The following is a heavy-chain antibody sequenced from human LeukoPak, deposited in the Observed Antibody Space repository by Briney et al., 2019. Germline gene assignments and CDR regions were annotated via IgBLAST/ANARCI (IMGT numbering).Heavy chain of an antibody. Sequence: SVKVSCKASGGTFSSYAFSWVRQAPGQGLEWMGGTIPIVGTTNYAQMFQGRVTITADESTSTAYMELSSLRSEDTAVYYCARGGYYYDSSGYSYLPDYWGQGTLVTVSA. CDR2: TIPIVGTT. V-gene: IGHV1-69*13. CDR1: GGTFSSYA. D-gene: IGHD3-22*01. J-gene: IGHJ4*02. CDR3: ARGGYYYDSSGYSYLPDY.